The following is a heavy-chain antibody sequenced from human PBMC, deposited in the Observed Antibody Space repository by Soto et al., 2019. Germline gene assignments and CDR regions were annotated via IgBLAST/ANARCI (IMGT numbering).Heavy chain of an antibody. CDR2: IYYSGST. Sequence: PSETLSLTCTVSGGSISSSSYYWGWIRQPPGKGLEWIGSIYYSGSTYYNPSLKSRVTISVDTSKNQFSLKLSSATAADTAVYYCARQEYYYGSGSYYFDYWGQGTLVTVSS. CDR1: GGSISSSSYY. J-gene: IGHJ4*02. D-gene: IGHD3-10*01. V-gene: IGHV4-39*01. CDR3: ARQEYYYGSGSYYFDY.